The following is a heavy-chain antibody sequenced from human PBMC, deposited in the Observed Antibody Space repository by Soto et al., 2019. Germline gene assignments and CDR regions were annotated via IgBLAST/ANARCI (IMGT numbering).Heavy chain of an antibody. J-gene: IGHJ1*01. D-gene: IGHD3-16*01. CDR2: ITSKPDSYST. Sequence: PGGSLRLSCAASGFSFSGSTLHWVRQASGKGLEWVGHITSKPDSYSTVYAESVKGGFSISRDDLNNMAFLQMNSLKSEDSAVYFCTRSYENNAYYFDHWGQGTLVTVSS. CDR3: TRSYENNAYYFDH. CDR1: GFSFSGST. V-gene: IGHV3-73*01.